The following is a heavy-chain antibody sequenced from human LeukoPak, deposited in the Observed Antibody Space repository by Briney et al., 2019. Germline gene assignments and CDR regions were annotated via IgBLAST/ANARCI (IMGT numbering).Heavy chain of an antibody. D-gene: IGHD1-26*01. V-gene: IGHV3-23*01. J-gene: IGHJ4*02. CDR1: GFTFNIYA. Sequence: SGGSPRLSCAASGFTFNIYAMSWVRQAPGKGLEWISAVTGSGGDTYYADSVKGRFTISRDNSKNTLYLQMNSLRAEDTAVYYCATLVGARDVWRQGFLDT. CDR3: ATLVGARDV. CDR2: VTGSGGDT.